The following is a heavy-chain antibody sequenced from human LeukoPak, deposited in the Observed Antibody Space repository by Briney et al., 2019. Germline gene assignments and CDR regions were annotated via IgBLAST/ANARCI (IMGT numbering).Heavy chain of an antibody. CDR1: GGTFSSYA. V-gene: IGHV1-69*04. Sequence: ASVKVSCKASGGTFSSYAISWVRQAPGQGLECMVRIIPILGIANYAQKFQGRVTITADKSTSTAYMELSSLRSEDTAVYYCARADCSGGSCYYYYGMDVWGQGTTVTVSS. CDR3: ARADCSGGSCYYYYGMDV. J-gene: IGHJ6*02. CDR2: IIPILGIA. D-gene: IGHD2-15*01.